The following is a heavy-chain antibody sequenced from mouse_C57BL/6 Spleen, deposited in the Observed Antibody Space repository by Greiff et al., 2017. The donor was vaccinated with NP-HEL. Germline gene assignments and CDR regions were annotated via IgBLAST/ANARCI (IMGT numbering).Heavy chain of an antibody. CDR3: ARVTNWSYAMDY. CDR2: INPNNGGT. J-gene: IGHJ4*01. Sequence: VQLQQSGPELVKPGASVKIPCKASGYTFTDYNMDWVKQSHGKSLEWIGDINPNNGGTIYNQKFKGKATLTVDKSSSTAYMELRSLTSEDTAVYYCARVTNWSYAMDYWGQGTSVTVSS. D-gene: IGHD4-1*02. CDR1: GYTFTDYN. V-gene: IGHV1-18*01.